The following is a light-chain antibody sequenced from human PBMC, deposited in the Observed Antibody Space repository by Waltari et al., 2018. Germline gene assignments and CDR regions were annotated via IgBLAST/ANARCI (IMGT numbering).Light chain of an antibody. Sequence: VVLTQSPGTLSLSPGESATLSCRASEKITSSYIAWYQHKPGQAPRLLIDTASYRATGVPDRFSGSGSGTDFVLTISRLEPEDCAVYYCQYYNSAPRTFGQGTKVDIK. J-gene: IGKJ1*01. CDR2: TAS. CDR1: EKITSSY. CDR3: QYYNSAPRT. V-gene: IGKV3-20*01.